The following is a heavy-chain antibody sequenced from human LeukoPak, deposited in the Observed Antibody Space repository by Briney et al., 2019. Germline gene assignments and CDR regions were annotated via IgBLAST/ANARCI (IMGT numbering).Heavy chain of an antibody. V-gene: IGHV3-48*01. CDR3: ATDFNLAADGYYYYYYMDV. J-gene: IGHJ6*03. Sequence: GGCLRLSCAASGFTFSIYSMNWVRQAPRRGLEWGSYISSSSSTIYYADSLKGRFTISRDHAKNSLYLQMNSLRAEDTAVYYCATDFNLAADGYYYYYYMDVSGKGATVTASS. CDR2: ISSSSSTI. CDR1: GFTFSIYS. D-gene: IGHD6-13*01.